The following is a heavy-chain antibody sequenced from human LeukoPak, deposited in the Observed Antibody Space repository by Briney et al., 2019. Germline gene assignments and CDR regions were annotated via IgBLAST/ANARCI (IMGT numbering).Heavy chain of an antibody. V-gene: IGHV4-59*01. CDR2: IYYSGST. J-gene: IGHJ4*02. CDR3: ARSSDFGVVIPFDY. CDR1: GVSISSYY. D-gene: IGHD3-3*01. Sequence: PSETLSLTYTVSGVSISSYYWSWIRQPPGKGLEWIGYIYYSGSTNYNPSLKSRVTISVDTSKNQFSLKLSSVTAADTAVYYCARSSDFGVVIPFDYWGQGTLVTVSS.